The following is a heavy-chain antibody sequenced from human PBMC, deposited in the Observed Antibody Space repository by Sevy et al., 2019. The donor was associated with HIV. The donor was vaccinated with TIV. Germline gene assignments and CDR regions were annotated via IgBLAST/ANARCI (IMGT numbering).Heavy chain of an antibody. CDR3: ARVADYDSSGYPSDY. V-gene: IGHV1-18*01. D-gene: IGHD3-22*01. CDR2: INTHIGNT. Sequence: ASVKVSCKASGYTFTNYGISWVRQTPGQGLEWMGWINTHIGNTNYAQKVQGRVTMTTDTSTSTTYMELRSLRSDDTAVDYCARVADYDSSGYPSDYWGQGTLVTVSS. CDR1: GYTFTNYG. J-gene: IGHJ4*02.